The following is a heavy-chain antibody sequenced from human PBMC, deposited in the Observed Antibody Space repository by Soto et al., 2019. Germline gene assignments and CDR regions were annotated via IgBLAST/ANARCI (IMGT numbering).Heavy chain of an antibody. CDR1: GFTFTSSA. V-gene: IGHV1-58*01. CDR3: AADKNPPGWCDP. CDR2: IVVGSGDT. J-gene: IGHJ5*02. Sequence: SVKVSCKASGFTFTSSAVQWVRQARGQRLEWIGWIVVGSGDTNYAQKFQERVTITRDMSTSTAYMELSSLRSEDTAVYYCAADKNPPGWCDPWGQGTLVTVSS.